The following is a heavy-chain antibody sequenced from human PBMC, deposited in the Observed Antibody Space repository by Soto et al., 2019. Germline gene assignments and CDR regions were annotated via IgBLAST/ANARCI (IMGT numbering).Heavy chain of an antibody. Sequence: PSETLSLTCTVSGGSISSGGYYWSWIRQHPGKGLEWIGYIYYSGSTYYNPSLKSRVTISVDTSKNQFSLKLSSVTAADTAVYYCARVGDGYNHRKYFDYWGQGTLVTVSS. J-gene: IGHJ4*02. CDR3: ARVGDGYNHRKYFDY. CDR2: IYYSGST. V-gene: IGHV4-31*03. D-gene: IGHD5-12*01. CDR1: GGSISSGGYY.